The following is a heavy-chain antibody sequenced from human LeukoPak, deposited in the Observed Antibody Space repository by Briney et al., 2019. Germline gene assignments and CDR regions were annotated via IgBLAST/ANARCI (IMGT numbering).Heavy chain of an antibody. CDR2: IWFDGSNK. CDR1: GFTFSSYG. CDR3: ARDQLVVVAATSYGMDV. J-gene: IGHJ6*02. D-gene: IGHD2-15*01. V-gene: IGHV3-33*01. Sequence: GGSLRLSCAASGFTFSSYGMHWVRQVPGKGLEWVAVIWFDGSNKYYADSVKGRFTISRDSSKNTLYLQMNSLRAEDTAVYYCARDQLVVVAATSYGMDVWGQGTTVTVSS.